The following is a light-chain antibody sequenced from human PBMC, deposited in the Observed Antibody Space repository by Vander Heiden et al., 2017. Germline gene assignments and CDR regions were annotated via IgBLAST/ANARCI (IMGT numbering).Light chain of an antibody. J-gene: IGKJ2*01. V-gene: IGKV1-39*01. CDR3: QQTYSTPFT. CDR1: QPITNY. CDR2: LTS. Sequence: DIQMPQSPSSLSASVGDRVTITCRASQPITNYLNWYQQRPGEAPKLLIYLTSNLHTGVPLRFGGSGSGTDFTLTISSLQPEDFATYFCQQTYSTPFTFGQGTRLDIK.